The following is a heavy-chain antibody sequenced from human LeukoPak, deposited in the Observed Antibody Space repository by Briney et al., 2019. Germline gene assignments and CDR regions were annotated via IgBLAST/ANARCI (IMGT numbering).Heavy chain of an antibody. Sequence: SQTLSLTCAISGDSVSSNSVACNWIRQSPSRGPEWLGRTYYRSKWYIDYADSVKSRITISPDTSKNQFSLQLNSMTPEDTAIYYCARGRVSAFDIWGQGTMVTVSS. V-gene: IGHV6-1*01. D-gene: IGHD2-8*01. CDR1: GDSVSSNSVA. CDR3: ARGRVSAFDI. CDR2: TYYRSKWYI. J-gene: IGHJ3*02.